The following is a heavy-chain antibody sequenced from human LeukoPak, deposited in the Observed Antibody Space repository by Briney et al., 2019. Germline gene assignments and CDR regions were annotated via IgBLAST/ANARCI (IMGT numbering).Heavy chain of an antibody. CDR2: IYPGDSDT. Sequence: GESLKISCKGSGNSFTSYWIGWVRQMPGKGLEWMGIIYPGDSDTRYSPSFQGQVTISADKSISTAYLQWSSLKASDTAMYYCARQRDDSSGYFSDAFDIWGQGTMVTVSS. J-gene: IGHJ3*02. CDR1: GNSFTSYW. V-gene: IGHV5-51*01. CDR3: ARQRDDSSGYFSDAFDI. D-gene: IGHD3-22*01.